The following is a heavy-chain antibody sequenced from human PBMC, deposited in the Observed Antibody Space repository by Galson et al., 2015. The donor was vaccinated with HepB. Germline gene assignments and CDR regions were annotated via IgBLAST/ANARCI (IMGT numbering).Heavy chain of an antibody. CDR2: ISGGGGTT. D-gene: IGHD1-26*01. CDR3: AKVQIGPVVGADLFDN. J-gene: IGHJ4*02. V-gene: IGHV3-23*01. CDR1: GFTFSSYA. Sequence: SLRLSCAASGFTFSSYAMSWVRQAPGRGLEWVSAISGGGGTTYYADSVKGRFTISRDNSKNTLYLQMKTLRAEDTAVYYCAKVQIGPVVGADLFDNWGQGTLVSVSS.